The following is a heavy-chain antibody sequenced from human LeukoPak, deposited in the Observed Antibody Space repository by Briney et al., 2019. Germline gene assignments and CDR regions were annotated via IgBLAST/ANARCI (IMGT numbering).Heavy chain of an antibody. D-gene: IGHD5-12*01. CDR2: ISSSSSYI. V-gene: IGHV3-21*01. Sequence: GGSLRLSCAASGFTFSSYTMHWVRQAPGKGLEWVSSISSSSSYIYYAVSVKGRFTISRDNAKNSLYLQMNSLRAEDTAVYYCARGGYSGYDVLGFYFDYWGQGTLVTVSS. CDR3: ARGGYSGYDVLGFYFDY. CDR1: GFTFSSYT. J-gene: IGHJ4*02.